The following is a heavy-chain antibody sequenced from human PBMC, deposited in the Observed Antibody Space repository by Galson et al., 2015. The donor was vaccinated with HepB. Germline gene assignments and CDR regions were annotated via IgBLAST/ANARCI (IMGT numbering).Heavy chain of an antibody. CDR2: ISGTGSRT. CDR1: GFIFGSYA. D-gene: IGHD6-13*01. Sequence: SLRLSCAASGFIFGSYAMSWVRQAPGKGLEWVSSISGTGSRTEYADSVKGRFTISRDNSRKTLYLQMNSLRAEDTAVYYCTKNSLGYSSSWFDYWGQGTPVTVSS. J-gene: IGHJ4*02. CDR3: TKNSLGYSSSWFDY. V-gene: IGHV3-23*01.